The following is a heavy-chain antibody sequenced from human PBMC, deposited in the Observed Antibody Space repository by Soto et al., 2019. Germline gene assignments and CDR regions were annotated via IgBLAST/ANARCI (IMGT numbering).Heavy chain of an antibody. CDR3: AKDDLSCGGDCYYYYGMDV. Sequence: QVQLVESGGGVVQPGRSLRLSCAASGFTFSSYGMHWVRQAPGKGLEWVAVISCDGSNKYYADSVKGRFTISRDNSKNTLYLQMNSLRAEDTAVYYCAKDDLSCGGDCYYYYGMDVWGQGTTVTVSS. CDR2: ISCDGSNK. V-gene: IGHV3-30*18. D-gene: IGHD2-21*02. CDR1: GFTFSSYG. J-gene: IGHJ6*02.